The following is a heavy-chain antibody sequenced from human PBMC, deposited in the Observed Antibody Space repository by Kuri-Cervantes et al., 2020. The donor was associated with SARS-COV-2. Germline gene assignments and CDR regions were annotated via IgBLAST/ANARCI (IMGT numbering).Heavy chain of an antibody. V-gene: IGHV3-53*01. J-gene: IGHJ4*02. CDR3: ARDHGIAAAGTSGGFDY. CDR1: GFTVSSNY. D-gene: IGHD6-13*01. CDR2: IYSGGST. Sequence: LSLTCAASGFTVSSNYMSWVRQAPGKGLEWVSVIYSGGSTYYADSVKGRFTISRDNSKDTLYLQMNSLRAEDTAVYYCARDHGIAAAGTSGGFDYWGQGTLVTVSS.